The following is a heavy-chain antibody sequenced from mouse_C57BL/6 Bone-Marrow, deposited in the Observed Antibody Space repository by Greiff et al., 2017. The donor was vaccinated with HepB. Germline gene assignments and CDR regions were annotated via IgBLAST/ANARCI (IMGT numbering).Heavy chain of an antibody. V-gene: IGHV1-50*01. J-gene: IGHJ2*01. CDR1: GYTFTSYW. CDR3: AREPKSRQLRLRYYFDY. CDR2: IDPSDSYT. Sequence: QVQLQQPGAELVKPGASVKLSCKASGYTFTSYWMQWVKQRPGQGLEWIGEIDPSDSYTNYNQKFKGKATLTVDTSSSTAYMQLSSLTSEDSAVYYCAREPKSRQLRLRYYFDYWGQGTTLTVSS. D-gene: IGHD3-2*02.